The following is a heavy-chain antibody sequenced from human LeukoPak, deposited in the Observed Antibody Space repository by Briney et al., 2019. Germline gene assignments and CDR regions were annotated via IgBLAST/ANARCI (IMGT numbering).Heavy chain of an antibody. D-gene: IGHD6-13*01. J-gene: IGHJ4*02. Sequence: PSETLSLTCTVSGGSISSGDYYWSWIRQPPGKGLEWIGYIYHSGSTYYNPSLKSRVTISVDRSKNQFSLKLSSVTAADTAVYYCARDGEGIAAALDYWGQGTLVTVSS. CDR2: IYHSGST. V-gene: IGHV4-30-2*01. CDR1: GGSISSGDYY. CDR3: ARDGEGIAAALDY.